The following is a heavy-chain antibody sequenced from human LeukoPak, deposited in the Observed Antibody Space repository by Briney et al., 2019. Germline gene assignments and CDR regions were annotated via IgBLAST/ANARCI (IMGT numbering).Heavy chain of an antibody. J-gene: IGHJ4*02. CDR3: AKAEGHIVVVTAIDY. CDR2: IRYDGSNK. D-gene: IGHD2-21*02. V-gene: IGHV3-30*02. Sequence: GGSLRLSCAASGFTFSSYGMHWVRQAPGKGLEWVAFIRYDGSNKYYADSVKGRFTISRDNSKNTLYLQMNSLRAEDTAVYYCAKAEGHIVVVTAIDYWGQGTLVTVSS. CDR1: GFTFSSYG.